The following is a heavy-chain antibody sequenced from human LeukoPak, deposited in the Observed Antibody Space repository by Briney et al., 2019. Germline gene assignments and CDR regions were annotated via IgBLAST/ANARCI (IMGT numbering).Heavy chain of an antibody. Sequence: PGGSLRLSCAASGFTFSSYWMSWVRQAPGKGLVWVSRINSVGSSTNYADSVKGRFTISRDNAGNTLYLQMNSLRPEDTAVYYCIRGTGSYGDWDYWGQGTLVTVSS. CDR3: IRGTGSYGDWDY. D-gene: IGHD1-26*01. J-gene: IGHJ4*02. CDR1: GFTFSSYW. V-gene: IGHV3-74*01. CDR2: INSVGSST.